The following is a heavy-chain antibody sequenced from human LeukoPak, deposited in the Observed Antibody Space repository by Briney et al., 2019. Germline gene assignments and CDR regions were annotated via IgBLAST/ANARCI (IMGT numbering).Heavy chain of an antibody. Sequence: ASVKVSCKASGGTFSSYAISWVRQAPGQGLEWMGRIIPIFGRANYAQKFQGRVTITADKSTSTAYMELSSLRSEDTAVYYCAGGNTYYYDSSGWNYYGMDVWGQGTTVTVSS. CDR3: AGGNTYYYDSSGWNYYGMDV. V-gene: IGHV1-69*04. CDR1: GGTFSSYA. D-gene: IGHD3-22*01. CDR2: IIPIFGRA. J-gene: IGHJ6*02.